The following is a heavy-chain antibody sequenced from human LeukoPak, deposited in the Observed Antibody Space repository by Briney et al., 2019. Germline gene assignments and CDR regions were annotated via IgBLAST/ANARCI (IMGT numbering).Heavy chain of an antibody. Sequence: GGSLRLSCAASGFTFSSYAMHWVRQAPGKGLEWVAVISYDGSNKYYADSVKGRFTISRDNSKNALYLQMNSLRAEDTAVYYCARDRVGATDYFDYWGQGTLVTVSS. CDR2: ISYDGSNK. CDR3: ARDRVGATDYFDY. CDR1: GFTFSSYA. V-gene: IGHV3-30-3*01. D-gene: IGHD1-26*01. J-gene: IGHJ4*02.